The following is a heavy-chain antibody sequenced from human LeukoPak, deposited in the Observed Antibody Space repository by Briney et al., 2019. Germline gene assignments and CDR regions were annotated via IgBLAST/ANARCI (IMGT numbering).Heavy chain of an antibody. CDR2: ISGSGGST. J-gene: IGHJ4*02. D-gene: IGHD3-16*01. V-gene: IGHV3-23*01. Sequence: GGSLRLSCAASGFTFSSYAMDWVRQAPGKGLEWVSVISGSGGSTYYADSVKGRFTISRHNSNNTLYLQMNSLRAEDTAVYYCARGLVHFEYWGQGTLVTVSS. CDR3: ARGLVHFEY. CDR1: GFTFSSYA.